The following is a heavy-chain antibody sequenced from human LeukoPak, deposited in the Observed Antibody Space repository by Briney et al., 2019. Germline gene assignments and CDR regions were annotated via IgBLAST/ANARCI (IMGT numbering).Heavy chain of an antibody. CDR1: GYTFTSYD. J-gene: IGHJ4*02. D-gene: IGHD7-27*01. CDR3: AREETLTGDALDY. V-gene: IGHV1-8*01. CDR2: MNPNSGNI. Sequence: GASVKVSCKASGYTFTSYDINWVRQATGQGLEWMGWMNPNSGNIGYAQKFQGRVTMTRNTSISTAYMELSSLRSEDTAVYYCAREETLTGDALDYWGQGTLVTVSS.